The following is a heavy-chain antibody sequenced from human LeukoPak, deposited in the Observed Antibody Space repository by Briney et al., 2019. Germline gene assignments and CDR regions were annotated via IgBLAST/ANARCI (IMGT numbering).Heavy chain of an antibody. CDR2: ISRSSNYK. V-gene: IGHV3-21*04. D-gene: IGHD7-27*01. CDR3: AKDGNWARFEN. Sequence: KAGGSLRLSCAASGFTFSSYSMNWVRQAPGKGLEWVSSISRSSNYKYYADSVKGRFTISRDNSKNTLYLQMNSPRAEDTAAYYCAKDGNWARFENWGQGTLVTVSS. J-gene: IGHJ4*02. CDR1: GFTFSSYS.